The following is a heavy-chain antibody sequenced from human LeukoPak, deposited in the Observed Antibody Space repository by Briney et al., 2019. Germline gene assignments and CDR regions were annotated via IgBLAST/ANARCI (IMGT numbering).Heavy chain of an antibody. Sequence: GGSLRLSCAASGFTFSSYSMNWVRQAPGKGLEWVSAISGSGGSTYYADSVKGRFTISRDNSKNTLYLQMNSLRAEDTAVYYCAKDGLGIVDYWGQGTLVTVSS. V-gene: IGHV3-23*01. D-gene: IGHD7-27*01. J-gene: IGHJ4*02. CDR2: ISGSGGST. CDR1: GFTFSSYS. CDR3: AKDGLGIVDY.